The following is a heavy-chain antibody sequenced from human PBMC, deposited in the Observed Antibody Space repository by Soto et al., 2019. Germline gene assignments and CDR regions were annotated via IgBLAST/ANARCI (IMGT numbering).Heavy chain of an antibody. V-gene: IGHV3-11*01. J-gene: IGHJ6*03. D-gene: IGHD2-2*01. Sequence: LGGSLRLSCAASGFTFSDYYMSWIRQAPGKGLEWVSYISSSGSTIYYADSVKGRFTISRDNAKNSLYLQMNSLRAEDTAVYYCASRCSSTSCYPMDYYYMDVWGKGTTVTVSS. CDR2: ISSSGSTI. CDR1: GFTFSDYY. CDR3: ASRCSSTSCYPMDYYYMDV.